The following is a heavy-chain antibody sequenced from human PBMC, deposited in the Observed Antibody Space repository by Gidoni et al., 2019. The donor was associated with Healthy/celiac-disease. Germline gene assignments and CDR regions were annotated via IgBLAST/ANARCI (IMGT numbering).Heavy chain of an antibody. CDR1: GGSVSSSRYY. CDR2: IYYSGST. CDR3: ARLAFYCSGGSCYPQGWFDP. V-gene: IGHV4-39*01. J-gene: IGHJ5*02. D-gene: IGHD2-15*01. Sequence: QLQLQESGAGRVKPSETLCLTCTVCGGSVSSSRYYWGGIRQPPGKGLEWIGGIYYSGSTYSNPSLKSRVTISVDTSKNQFSLKLSSVTAADTAVYYCARLAFYCSGGSCYPQGWFDPWGQGTLVTVSS.